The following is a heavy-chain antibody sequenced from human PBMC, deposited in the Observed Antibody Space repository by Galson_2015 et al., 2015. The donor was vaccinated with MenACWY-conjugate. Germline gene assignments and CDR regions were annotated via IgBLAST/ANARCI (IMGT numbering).Heavy chain of an antibody. CDR2: INHSGST. CDR3: ARTPRDDFWSGYYIGYYYYYMDV. D-gene: IGHD3-3*01. V-gene: IGHV4-34*01. J-gene: IGHJ6*03. Sequence: TLSLTCAVYGGSFRGYYWSWIRQPPGKGLEWIGEINHSGSTNYNPSLKSRVTISVDTSKNQFSLKLSSVTAADTAVYYCARTPRDDFWSGYYIGYYYYYMDVWGKGTTVTVSS. CDR1: GGSFRGYY.